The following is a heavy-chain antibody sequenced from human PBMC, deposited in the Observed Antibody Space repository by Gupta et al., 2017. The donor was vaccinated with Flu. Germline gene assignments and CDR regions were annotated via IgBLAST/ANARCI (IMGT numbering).Heavy chain of an antibody. J-gene: IGHJ6*02. CDR2: ISYDGNNK. D-gene: IGHD1-26*01. V-gene: IGHV3-30*18. CDR1: GFTFSSYA. CDR3: AKEGGGRDWSYYYYLMDV. Sequence: QMELVESGGGVVQPGGSLRLSCEVSGFTFSSYAMHWVRQAPGKGLEWVAVISYDGNNKYYGDSVKGRFTISRDNSKNTLYLRIDSLITEDTAVYYCAKEGGGRDWSYYYYLMDVWGQGTTVTGSS.